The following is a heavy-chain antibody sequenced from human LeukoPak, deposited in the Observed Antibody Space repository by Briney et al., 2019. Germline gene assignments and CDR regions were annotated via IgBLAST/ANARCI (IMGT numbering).Heavy chain of an antibody. D-gene: IGHD3-22*01. CDR2: IYHSGST. CDR1: GGSISSYY. J-gene: IGHJ3*02. V-gene: IGHV4-38-2*02. CDR3: ARELLISAYYDSSGYYRSAFDI. Sequence: SETLSLTCTVSGGSISSYYWSWIRQPPGKGLEWIGSIYHSGSTYYNPSLKSRVTISVDTSKNQFSLKLSSVTAADTAVYYCARELLISAYYDSSGYYRSAFDIWGQGTMVTVSS.